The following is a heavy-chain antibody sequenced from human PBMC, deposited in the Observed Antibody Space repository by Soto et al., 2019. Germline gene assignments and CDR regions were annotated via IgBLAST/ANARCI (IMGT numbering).Heavy chain of an antibody. CDR3: TRVWDFDY. CDR1: GCTFSSSG. J-gene: IGHJ4*02. CDR2: SSSKSGT. Sequence: PGGSLRLTCAASGCTFSSSGMSWVRNAPGKGLEWVSASSSKSGTYYTDYVTGRFTISRDNSTNTEYLHMNNVRAEGTAVYYCTRVWDFDYWGQGTMVTVSS. D-gene: IGHD3-16*01. V-gene: IGHV3-23*01.